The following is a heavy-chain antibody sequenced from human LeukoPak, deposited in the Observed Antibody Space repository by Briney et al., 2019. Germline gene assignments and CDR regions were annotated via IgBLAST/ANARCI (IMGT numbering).Heavy chain of an antibody. CDR2: IRTKTYGGTT. D-gene: IGHD3-9*01. V-gene: IGHV3-49*04. J-gene: IGHJ5*01. Sequence: GGSLRLSCTASGFTFGDFAMNWVRQAPGKGREWVGFIRTKTYGGTTQYAASVKGRFTVSRDDSKSIAYLQMNSLKTEDTAVYYCTRSPSRITINWFDSWGQGTLVTVSS. CDR1: GFTFGDFA. CDR3: TRSPSRITINWFDS.